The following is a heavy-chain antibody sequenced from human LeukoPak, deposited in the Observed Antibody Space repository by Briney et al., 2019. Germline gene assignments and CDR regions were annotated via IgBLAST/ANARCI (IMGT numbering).Heavy chain of an antibody. CDR1: GGSISSSSYY. V-gene: IGHV4-39*01. CDR3: ATSGSYYRAPDY. CDR2: IHYTGTT. Sequence: SETLSLTCTVSGGSISSSSYYWGWIRQPPAKGLEWVGTIHYTGTTYYNPSLKSRVTISVDTSKNQFSLRLSSMTAADTAVYFCATSGSYYRAPDYWGQGTLVTVSS. D-gene: IGHD3-10*01. J-gene: IGHJ4*02.